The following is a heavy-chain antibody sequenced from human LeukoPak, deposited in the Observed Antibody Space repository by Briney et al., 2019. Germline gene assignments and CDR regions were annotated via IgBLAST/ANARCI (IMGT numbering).Heavy chain of an antibody. CDR2: IYYSGST. J-gene: IGHJ4*02. D-gene: IGHD3-10*01. Sequence: SETLSLTCTVSGESISGFYWTWIRQPPGKGLEWIGYIYYSGSTNYNPSLKSRVTISVDTSKNQFSLKLSSVTAADTAVYYCAREKYGHNFDYWGQGSLVTVSS. V-gene: IGHV4-59*01. CDR1: GESISGFY. CDR3: AREKYGHNFDY.